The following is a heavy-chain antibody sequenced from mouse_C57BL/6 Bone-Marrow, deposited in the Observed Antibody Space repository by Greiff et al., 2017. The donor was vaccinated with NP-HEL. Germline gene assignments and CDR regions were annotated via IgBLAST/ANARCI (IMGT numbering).Heavy chain of an antibody. D-gene: IGHD1-1*01. J-gene: IGHJ4*01. CDR3: APYDYGSSYGEYYAIAY. CDR1: GYTFTDYY. V-gene: IGHV1-19*01. CDR2: INPYNGGT. Sequence: EVQLQQSGPVLVKPGASVKMSCKASGYTFTDYYMNWVKQSHGKSLEWIGVINPYNGGTSYNQKFKGKATLTVDKSSSTAYMELSSLTSEDAAVSYCAPYDYGSSYGEYYAIAYWGQGTSVTVSS.